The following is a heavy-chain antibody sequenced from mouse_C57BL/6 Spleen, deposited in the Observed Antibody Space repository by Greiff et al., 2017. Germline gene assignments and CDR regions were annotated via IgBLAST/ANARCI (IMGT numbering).Heavy chain of an antibody. CDR1: GFTFSSYA. CDR3: ARGTTVGG. V-gene: IGHV5-4*03. J-gene: IGHJ3*01. Sequence: DVTLVESGGGLVKPGGSLKLSCAASGFTFSSYAMSWVRQTPEKRLEWVATISDGGSYTYYPDNVKGRFTISRDNAKNNLYLQMSHLKSEDTAMYYCARGTTVGGWGQGTLVTVSA. CDR2: ISDGGSYT. D-gene: IGHD1-1*01.